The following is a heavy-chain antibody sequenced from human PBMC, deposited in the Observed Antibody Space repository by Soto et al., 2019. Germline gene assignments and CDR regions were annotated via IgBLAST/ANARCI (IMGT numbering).Heavy chain of an antibody. Sequence: QVQLVQSGAEVRKPGASVKVSCKASGYTFTSSGISWLRQAPGQGLEWMGWISTYNGDTNDAPKFQDRVTMTIDRHTSTAYMELRSLRSDDAAVYYCAGAGAAPYYYYGMDVWGQGTRVTVSS. CDR2: ISTYNGDT. CDR1: GYTFTSSG. J-gene: IGHJ6*02. CDR3: AGAGAAPYYYYGMDV. V-gene: IGHV1-18*01. D-gene: IGHD2-15*01.